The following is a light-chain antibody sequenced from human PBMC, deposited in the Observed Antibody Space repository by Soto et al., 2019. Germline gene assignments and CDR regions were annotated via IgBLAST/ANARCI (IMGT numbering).Light chain of an antibody. Sequence: QTVVTQEPSFSVSPGGTVTLTCGLRSGSVSSSYYPSWYQQNPGQAPRTLIYNTNTRSSGVHDRFSGSILGDKAALTITGAQADDESDYYCVLYMHSGIWVFGGGTKVTVL. V-gene: IGLV8-61*01. CDR3: VLYMHSGIWV. CDR2: NTN. CDR1: SGSVSSSYY. J-gene: IGLJ3*02.